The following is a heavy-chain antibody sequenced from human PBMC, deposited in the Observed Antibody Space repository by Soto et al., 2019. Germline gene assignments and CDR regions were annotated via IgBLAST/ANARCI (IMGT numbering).Heavy chain of an antibody. J-gene: IGHJ6*02. D-gene: IGHD3-9*01. CDR1: GFTVSSNY. V-gene: IGHV3-53*01. CDR3: ARLTAYHEYYYGMDV. Sequence: SLRLSCSASGFTVSSNYMTWVRQAPGKGLEWVSVIYGGDNTYYADSVKGRFTISRDNSKNTVNLQMSSLRAEDTAVYYCARLTAYHEYYYGMDVWGQGTTVTVSS. CDR2: IYGGDNT.